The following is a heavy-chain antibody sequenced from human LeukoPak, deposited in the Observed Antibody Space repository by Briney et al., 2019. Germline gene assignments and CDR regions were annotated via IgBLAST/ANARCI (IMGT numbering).Heavy chain of an antibody. CDR1: GFTFSRYG. V-gene: IGHV3-30*03. Sequence: PGGSLRLSCAASGFTFSRYGMHWVRQAPGKGLEWVAAVSYVGSNTYYVDSVKGRLTISRDNSKSTLYLQMNSLRAEDTAVYYCAAQYYYDSSGHYYVGNWFDPWGQGTLVTVSS. CDR3: AAQYYYDSSGHYYVGNWFDP. J-gene: IGHJ5*02. D-gene: IGHD3-22*01. CDR2: VSYVGSNT.